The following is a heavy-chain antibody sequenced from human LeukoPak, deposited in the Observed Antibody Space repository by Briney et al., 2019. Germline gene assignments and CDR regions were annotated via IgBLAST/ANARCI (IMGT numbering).Heavy chain of an antibody. V-gene: IGHV3-7*01. J-gene: IGHJ4*02. CDR2: IKHNGDEL. CDR1: AFTFSSYW. D-gene: IGHD3-16*01. CDR3: ARELRTFDS. Sequence: GGSLTLSCAASAFTFSSYWMTWVRQAPGKGLEWVANIKHNGDELNYVDSVADRFTISRDNAKNSLYLHMTSLRAEDTAVYYCARELRTFDSWGQGTLVTVSS.